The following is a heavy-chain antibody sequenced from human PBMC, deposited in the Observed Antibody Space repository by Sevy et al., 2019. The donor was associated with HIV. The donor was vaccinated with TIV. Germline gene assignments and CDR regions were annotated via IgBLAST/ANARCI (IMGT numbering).Heavy chain of an antibody. D-gene: IGHD3-22*01. V-gene: IGHV5-51*01. CDR2: IYPDDSET. J-gene: IGHJ4*02. CDR1: GYSFTSHW. Sequence: GESLKISCEGSGYSFTSHWIGWVRHMPGKGLEWMGIIYPDDSETRYSPSFQGQVTFSADKSISTAYLQWSSLKASDTAMYYCATSRSGYFDSSGYYICWGQGTMVTVSS. CDR3: ATSRSGYFDSSGYYIC.